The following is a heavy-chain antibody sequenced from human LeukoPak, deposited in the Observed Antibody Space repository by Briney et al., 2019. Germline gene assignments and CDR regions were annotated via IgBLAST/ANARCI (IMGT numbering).Heavy chain of an antibody. CDR2: ISAYNGNT. J-gene: IGHJ4*02. D-gene: IGHD3-10*01. V-gene: IGHV1-18*04. CDR1: GYTFTGYY. CDR3: ARSPRGVRGVIDY. Sequence: GASVKVSCKASGYTFTGYYMHWVRQAPGQGLEWMGWISAYNGNTNYAQKLQGRVTMTTDTSTSTAYMELRSLRSDDTAVYYCARSPRGVRGVIDYWGQGTLVTVSS.